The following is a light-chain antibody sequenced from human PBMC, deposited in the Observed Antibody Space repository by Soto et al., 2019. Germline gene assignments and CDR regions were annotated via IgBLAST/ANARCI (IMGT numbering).Light chain of an antibody. V-gene: IGLV6-57*04. CDR2: EDN. J-gene: IGLJ2*01. CDR3: QSYDSSIDVV. CDR1: SGSIASNY. Sequence: LTQPHSVSESPGKTVTISCTRSSGSIASNYVQWYQQRPGSAPTTVIYEDNQRPSGVPDRFSGSIDSSSNSASLTISGLKTEDEADYYCQSYDSSIDVVFGGGTKVTVL.